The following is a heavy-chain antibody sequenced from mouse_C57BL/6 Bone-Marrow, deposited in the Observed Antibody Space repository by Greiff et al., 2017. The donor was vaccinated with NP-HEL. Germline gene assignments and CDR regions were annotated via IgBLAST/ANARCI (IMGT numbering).Heavy chain of an antibody. Sequence: VQLQQSGPELVKPGGSVKISCKASGYSFTDYNMNWVKQSNGKSLEWIGVINPNYGTTSYNQKFKGKATLTVDQSSSTAYMQLNSLTSEDSAVYYCARITTVVAPYAMDYWGQGTSVTVSS. D-gene: IGHD1-1*01. V-gene: IGHV1-39*01. CDR2: INPNYGTT. J-gene: IGHJ4*01. CDR3: ARITTVVAPYAMDY. CDR1: GYSFTDYN.